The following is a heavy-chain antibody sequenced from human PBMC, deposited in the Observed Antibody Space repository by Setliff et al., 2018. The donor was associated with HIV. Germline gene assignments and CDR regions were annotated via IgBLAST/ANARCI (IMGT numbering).Heavy chain of an antibody. CDR2: INHSGST. Sequence: SETLSLTCAVYGGSFNGYYWSWIRQPPGKGLEWIGEINHSGSTNYNPPLKSRVTMSVDKSKNQFSLRLSSVTAADTAVYYCARARRAGSGPKYFQHWGQGTLVTVSS. V-gene: IGHV4-34*01. D-gene: IGHD2-15*01. CDR1: GGSFNGYY. CDR3: ARARRAGSGPKYFQH. J-gene: IGHJ1*01.